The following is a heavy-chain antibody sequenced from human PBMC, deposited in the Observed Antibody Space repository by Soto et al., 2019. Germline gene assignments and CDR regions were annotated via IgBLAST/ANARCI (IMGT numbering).Heavy chain of an antibody. Sequence: PGGSLRLSCAASGFTFSPYAMSWVRQAPGKGLEWVSSISGSGGSTHYADSVKGRFTVSRDNSKRALSLQMSSLREEDTATYYCAKGLRRLLRTLDYYGLDFWGRGTMVTVSS. CDR1: GFTFSPYA. V-gene: IGHV3-23*01. CDR3: AKGLRRLLRTLDYYGLDF. D-gene: IGHD1-7*01. J-gene: IGHJ6*02. CDR2: ISGSGGST.